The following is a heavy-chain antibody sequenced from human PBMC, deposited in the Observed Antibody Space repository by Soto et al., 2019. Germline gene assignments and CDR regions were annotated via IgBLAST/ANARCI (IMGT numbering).Heavy chain of an antibody. V-gene: IGHV3-74*01. CDR1: GFTFSNYW. CDR3: VRYSNGDY. D-gene: IGHD1-26*01. Sequence: EVQLVESGGGLVQPGGSLRLSCAGSGFTFSNYWMHWVRQAPGKGLEWVSRIDHDGPTDYADSVRGRFTISRDNAENTLYLQMNSLRPEDTAVYYCVRYSNGDYWCQGTRVTVSS. J-gene: IGHJ4*02. CDR2: IDHDGPT.